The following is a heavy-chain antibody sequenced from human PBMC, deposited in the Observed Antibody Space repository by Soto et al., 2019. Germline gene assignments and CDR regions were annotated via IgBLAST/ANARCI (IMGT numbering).Heavy chain of an antibody. D-gene: IGHD3-10*01. CDR3: ARSTDGSGSYPYYYGMDV. CDR1: GYTFTSYG. J-gene: IGHJ6*02. CDR2: ISAYNGNT. V-gene: IGHV1-18*01. Sequence: ASVKVSCKASGYTFTSYGISWVRQAPGQGLEWMGWISAYNGNTNYAQKLQGRVTMTTDTSTSTAYMELSSLRSEDTAVYYCARSTDGSGSYPYYYGMDVWGQGTTVTVSS.